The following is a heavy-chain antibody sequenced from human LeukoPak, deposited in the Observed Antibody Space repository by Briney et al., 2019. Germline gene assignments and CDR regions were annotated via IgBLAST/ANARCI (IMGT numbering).Heavy chain of an antibody. Sequence: GESLKISCKGSGYSFTTYWIGWVRQMPGKCLEWMGIINPVDSDTRYSPSFQGQVTISADKSTSTAYLQWSSLKASDTAMYYCARQDGRALYYFDYWGQGTLVTVSS. D-gene: IGHD5-24*01. CDR2: INPVDSDT. V-gene: IGHV5-51*01. CDR3: ARQDGRALYYFDY. J-gene: IGHJ4*02. CDR1: GYSFTTYW.